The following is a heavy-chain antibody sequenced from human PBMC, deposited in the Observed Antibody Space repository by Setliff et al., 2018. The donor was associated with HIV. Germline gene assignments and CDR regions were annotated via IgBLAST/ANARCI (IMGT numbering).Heavy chain of an antibody. CDR2: IYYSGTT. Sequence: SETLSLTCTVSGGSISSHCWSWIRQSPGKALEWIGYIYYSGTTNYNPSLKSRVTISVDTSKREFSLSLTSLTAADTAMYYCARGVGSYFDYWGQGTQVTVSS. CDR3: ARGVGSYFDY. J-gene: IGHJ4*02. CDR1: GGSISSHC. D-gene: IGHD1-26*01. V-gene: IGHV4-59*11.